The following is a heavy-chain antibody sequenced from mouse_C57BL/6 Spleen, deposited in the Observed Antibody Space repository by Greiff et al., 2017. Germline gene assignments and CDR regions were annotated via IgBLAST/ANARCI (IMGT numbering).Heavy chain of an antibody. CDR3: ARGDDGYDY. J-gene: IGHJ2*01. D-gene: IGHD2-3*01. CDR2: ISGGGGNT. CDR1: GFTFSSYT. V-gene: IGHV5-9*04. Sequence: EVKLVESGGGLVKPGGSLKLSCAASGFTFSSYTMSWVRQTPEKRLEWVATISGGGGNTYYPDSVKGRFTISRDNAKNTLYLQMSSLRSEDTAVYYCARGDDGYDYWGQGTTLTVSS.